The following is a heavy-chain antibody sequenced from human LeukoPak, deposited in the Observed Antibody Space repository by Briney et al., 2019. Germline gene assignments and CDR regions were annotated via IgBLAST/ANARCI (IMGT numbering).Heavy chain of an antibody. CDR1: GCSISSGYY. V-gene: IGHV4-38-2*01. Sequence: PSETLSLTCAVSGCSISSGYYWGWIRQPPGKGLEWIGSIYHSGSTYYNPSLKSRVTISVDTSKSQFSLKLSSVTAADTAVYYCASLKYQLLSPFDYWGQGTLVTVSS. D-gene: IGHD2-2*01. CDR3: ASLKYQLLSPFDY. CDR2: IYHSGST. J-gene: IGHJ4*02.